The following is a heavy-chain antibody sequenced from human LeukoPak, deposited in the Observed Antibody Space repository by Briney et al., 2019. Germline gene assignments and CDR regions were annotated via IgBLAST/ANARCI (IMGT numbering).Heavy chain of an antibody. CDR3: ARRWRLRGPDVLIPFDY. Sequence: PSETLSLTCGVYGGSFSGYNWTWIRQAPGKGLEWIGEINHSGSTNYNPSLKSRVTISVDTSKNQFSLKLSSVTAADTAVYYCARRWRLRGPDVLIPFDYWGQGTLVSVSS. CDR2: INHSGST. D-gene: IGHD5-12*01. V-gene: IGHV4-34*01. J-gene: IGHJ4*02. CDR1: GGSFSGYN.